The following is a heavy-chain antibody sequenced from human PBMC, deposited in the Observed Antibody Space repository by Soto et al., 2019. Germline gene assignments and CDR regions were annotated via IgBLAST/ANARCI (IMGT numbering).Heavy chain of an antibody. J-gene: IGHJ3*02. Sequence: GGSLRLSCAASGFTFSSYAMSWVRQAPGKGLEWVSAISGSGGSTYYADSVKGRFTISRDNSKNTLYLQMNSLRAEDTAVYYCAKPFSIWELLGSLAFDIWGQGTMVTVSS. CDR1: GFTFSSYA. V-gene: IGHV3-23*01. CDR3: AKPFSIWELLGSLAFDI. CDR2: ISGSGGST. D-gene: IGHD1-26*01.